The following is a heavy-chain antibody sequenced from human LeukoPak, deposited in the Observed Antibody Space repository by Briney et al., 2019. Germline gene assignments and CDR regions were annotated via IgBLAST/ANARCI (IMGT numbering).Heavy chain of an antibody. CDR2: INSDGSST. J-gene: IGHJ4*02. V-gene: IGHV3-74*01. Sequence: GGSLRLSCAASGFTFSSYWMHWVRQAPGKGLVWVSRINSDGSSTSYADSVKGRFTISRDNAKNTLYLQMNSLRAEDTAVYYCARVRRVRGVIILPYFDYWGQGTLVTVSS. CDR3: ARVRRVRGVIILPYFDY. D-gene: IGHD3-10*01. CDR1: GFTFSSYW.